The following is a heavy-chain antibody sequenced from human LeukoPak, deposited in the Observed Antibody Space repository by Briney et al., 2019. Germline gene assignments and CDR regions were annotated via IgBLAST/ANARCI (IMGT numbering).Heavy chain of an antibody. D-gene: IGHD4-23*01. CDR1: GGTFSSYA. CDR3: AREESSTVVFDY. CDR2: IIPIFGIA. V-gene: IGHV1-69*04. J-gene: IGHJ4*02. Sequence: SVKVSCKASGGTFSSYAISWVRQAPGQGLEWMGRIIPIFGIASYAQKFQGRVTITADKSTSTAYMELSSLRSEDTAVYYCAREESSTVVFDYWGQGTLVTVSS.